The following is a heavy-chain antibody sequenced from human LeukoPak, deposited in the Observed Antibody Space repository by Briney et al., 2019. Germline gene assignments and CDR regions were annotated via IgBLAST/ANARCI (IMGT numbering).Heavy chain of an antibody. D-gene: IGHD6-19*01. CDR3: ARGRRQGSAWSWGPKEKSYQYMDV. CDR1: GGSFSSHY. V-gene: IGHV4-34*01. Sequence: PSETLSLTCGVSGGSFSSHYWTWIRQPPGKGLEWIGEINPRGSTNYNPSLESRVTVSADTSRNQLSLSLTSVTAADSAVYFCARGRRQGSAWSWGPKEKSYQYMDVWGTGTTVIVSS. CDR2: INPRGST. J-gene: IGHJ6*04.